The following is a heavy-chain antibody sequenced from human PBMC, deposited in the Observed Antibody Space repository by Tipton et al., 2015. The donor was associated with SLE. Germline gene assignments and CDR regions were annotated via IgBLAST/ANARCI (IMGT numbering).Heavy chain of an antibody. CDR3: ASLTGTTNY. J-gene: IGHJ4*02. CDR1: GFTFDNNA. Sequence: SLRLSCAVSGFTFDNNATHWVRQAPGKGLEWVSGITWNSGRIAYADSVKGRFTISRDNAKNSLYLQMNSLRAEDTALYYCASLTGTTNYWGQGTLVTVSS. V-gene: IGHV3-9*01. CDR2: ITWNSGRI. D-gene: IGHD1-7*01.